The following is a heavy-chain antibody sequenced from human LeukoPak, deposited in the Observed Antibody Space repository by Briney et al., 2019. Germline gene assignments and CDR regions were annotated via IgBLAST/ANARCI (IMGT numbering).Heavy chain of an antibody. CDR3: ARGDREYYYDSSGYPGFDY. CDR1: GGTFSSYA. Sequence: ASVKVSCKASGGTFSSYAISWVRHAPGQGLEWMGGIIPIFGTANYAQKFQGRVTITADESTSTAYMELSSLRSEDTAVYYCARGDREYYYDSSGYPGFDYWGQGTLVTVSS. CDR2: IIPIFGTA. J-gene: IGHJ4*02. D-gene: IGHD3-22*01. V-gene: IGHV1-69*13.